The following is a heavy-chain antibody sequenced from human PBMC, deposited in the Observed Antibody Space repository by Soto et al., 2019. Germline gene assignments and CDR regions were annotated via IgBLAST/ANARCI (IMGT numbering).Heavy chain of an antibody. CDR3: ATGGGRFNYGMDV. D-gene: IGHD3-10*01. Sequence: QVQLQESGPGLVKPSETLSLTCTVSGGSIRSYYWSWIRQPPGKRLEWIGYIYYSGSTNYKPSLKSRVTISVDTSKNQLSLKLSSVTAADTAVYYCATGGGRFNYGMDVWGQGTTVTVSS. CDR1: GGSIRSYY. CDR2: IYYSGST. J-gene: IGHJ6*02. V-gene: IGHV4-59*01.